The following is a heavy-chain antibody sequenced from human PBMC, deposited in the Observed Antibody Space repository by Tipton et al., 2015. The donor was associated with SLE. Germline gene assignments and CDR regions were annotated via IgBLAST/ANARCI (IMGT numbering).Heavy chain of an antibody. CDR1: GFIFSVSD. CDR3: ARGDFYDSADSYNDAFDI. CDR2: IGTGDDT. J-gene: IGHJ3*02. D-gene: IGHD3-22*01. V-gene: IGHV3-13*01. Sequence: SLRLSCAASGFIFSVSDMHWVRQAPGRGLEWVAAIGTGDDTYYSDSVKGRFTISRENAKKSLYLHLNSLGDGDTAVYYCARGDFYDSADSYNDAFDIWGQGTLVTVSS.